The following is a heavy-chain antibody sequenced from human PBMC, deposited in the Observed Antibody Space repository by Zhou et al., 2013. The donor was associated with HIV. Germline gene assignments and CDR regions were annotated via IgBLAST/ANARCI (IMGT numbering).Heavy chain of an antibody. J-gene: IGHJ6*03. V-gene: IGHV4-61*09. CDR3: ASTGALXYYYYIDR. CDR2: IYTSGST. CDR1: GGSISSGSYY. D-gene: IGHD3-10*01. Sequence: QVQLQESGPGLVKPSQTLSLTCTVSGGSISSGSYYWSWIRQPAGKGLEWVGHIYTSGSTDYNPSLKSRVTISVDTSKNQFSLKLSSVTAADTAVYYCASTGALXYYYYIDRLGQRDHGHRLL.